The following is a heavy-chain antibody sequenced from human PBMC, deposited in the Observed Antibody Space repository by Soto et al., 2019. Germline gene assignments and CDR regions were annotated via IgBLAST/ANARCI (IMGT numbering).Heavy chain of an antibody. V-gene: IGHV3-53*01. D-gene: IGHD3-10*01. J-gene: IGHJ5*02. CDR2: IYSGGSS. Sequence: GGSLRLSCAASGFTVSSSHMTWVRQAPGKGLDWVSVIYSGGSSYYAVSVQGRFTISRDNSKNTVYLQMNSLRGEDTAMYYCARLGPYGSESYSFRYNWFDPWGQGTQVTVSS. CDR3: ARLGPYGSESYSFRYNWFDP. CDR1: GFTVSSSH.